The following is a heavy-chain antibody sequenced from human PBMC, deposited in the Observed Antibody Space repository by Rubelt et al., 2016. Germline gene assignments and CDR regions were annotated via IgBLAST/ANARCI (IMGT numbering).Heavy chain of an antibody. J-gene: IGHJ1*01. CDR2: IYYSGST. Sequence: QLQLQESGPGLVKPSETLSLTCSVSGGSITSSNYYWGWIRQPPGKGLEWIGSIYYSGSTYYNPSLKSRVTITVDTSKNQFSRKLSSVTAADTAVYYCAYDYGDYGYLQYWGQGTLVTVSS. CDR3: AYDYGDYGYLQY. D-gene: IGHD4-17*01. CDR1: GGSITSSNYY. V-gene: IGHV4-39*01.